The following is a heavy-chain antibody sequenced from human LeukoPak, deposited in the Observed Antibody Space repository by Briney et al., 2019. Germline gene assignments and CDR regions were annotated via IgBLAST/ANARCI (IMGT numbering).Heavy chain of an antibody. J-gene: IGHJ4*02. CDR1: GFTFSSYS. CDR2: ISSSSSYI. CDR3: LAYCGGDCYSFDY. Sequence: GGSLRLSCAASGFTFSSYSMNWVRQAPGKGLEWVSSISSSSSYIYYADSVKGRFTISRDNAKNSLYLQMNSLRAEDTAVYYCLAYCGGDCYSFDYWGQGTLVTVSP. D-gene: IGHD2-21*02. V-gene: IGHV3-21*01.